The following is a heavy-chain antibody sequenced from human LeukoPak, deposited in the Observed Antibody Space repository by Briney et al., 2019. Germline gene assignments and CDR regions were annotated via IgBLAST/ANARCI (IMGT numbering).Heavy chain of an antibody. CDR1: GFTFSSYA. CDR2: ISGSGGST. Sequence: GGSLRLSCAASGFTFSSYAMSWVRQAPGKGLEWVSAISGSGGSTYYADSVKGRFTISRDNSKNTLYLQMNSLRAEDTAVYFCSAGTGKTDLDYWGQGTLVTVSS. D-gene: IGHD1/OR15-1a*01. V-gene: IGHV3-23*01. CDR3: SAGTGKTDLDY. J-gene: IGHJ4*02.